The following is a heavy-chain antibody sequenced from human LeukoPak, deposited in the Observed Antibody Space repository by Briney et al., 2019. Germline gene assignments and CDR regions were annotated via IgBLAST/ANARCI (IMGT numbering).Heavy chain of an antibody. J-gene: IGHJ4*02. Sequence: SETLSLTCTVSGGSISSSSYYWGWIRQPPGKGLEWIGYIYYSGSTNYNPSLKSRVTISVDTSKNQFSLKLRSVTAADTAVYYCARSGEREYGDYAYWGQGTLVTVSS. V-gene: IGHV4-61*05. CDR3: ARSGEREYGDYAY. D-gene: IGHD4-17*01. CDR1: GGSISSSSYY. CDR2: IYYSGST.